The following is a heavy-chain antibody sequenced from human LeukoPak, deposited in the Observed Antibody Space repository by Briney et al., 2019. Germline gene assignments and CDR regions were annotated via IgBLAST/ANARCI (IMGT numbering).Heavy chain of an antibody. CDR3: ARDTVGSGTYYHAFDI. J-gene: IGHJ3*02. CDR2: ISSGSSTI. Sequence: GGSLRLSCAASGFTFSTYSMNWVRQAPGEGLEWVSYISSGSSTIYYADSVKGRFTISRDNAKNSLYLKMNSLRDEDTAIYYCARDTVGSGTYYHAFDIWGQGTLVTVSS. CDR1: GFTFSTYS. D-gene: IGHD3-10*01. V-gene: IGHV3-48*02.